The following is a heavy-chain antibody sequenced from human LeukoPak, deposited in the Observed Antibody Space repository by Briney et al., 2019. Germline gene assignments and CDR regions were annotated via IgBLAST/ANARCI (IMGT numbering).Heavy chain of an antibody. CDR3: ARGRYPSGIAVAGTGLKLDY. CDR1: VDSMFGYY. D-gene: IGHD6-19*01. V-gene: IGHV4-59*01. CDR2: IYYSGST. J-gene: IGHJ4*02. Sequence: SSETLSLTCSVSVDSMFGYYWSWLRQPPGKGLEWIGYIYYSGSTNYNPSLKSRVTISVDTSKNQFSLKLSSVTAADTAVYYCARGRYPSGIAVAGTGLKLDYWGQGTLVTVSS.